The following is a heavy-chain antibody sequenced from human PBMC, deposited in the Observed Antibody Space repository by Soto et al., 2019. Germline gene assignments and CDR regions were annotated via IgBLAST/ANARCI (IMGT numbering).Heavy chain of an antibody. D-gene: IGHD3-16*01. CDR3: VRDGGQ. J-gene: IGHJ4*02. V-gene: IGHV3-74*03. CDR1: GFTFSSSW. Sequence: EVQLVESGGGLVQPGGSLRLSCAASGFTFSSSWMHWVRQAPGKGLVWVSRINSDASTTTYADSVKGRFTISRDNAKNTLYLQMNSLRADDTGVYYCVRDGGQWGQGTLVTVSS. CDR2: INSDASTT.